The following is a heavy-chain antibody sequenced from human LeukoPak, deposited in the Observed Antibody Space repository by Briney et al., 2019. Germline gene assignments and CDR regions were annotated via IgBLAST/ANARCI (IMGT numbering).Heavy chain of an antibody. Sequence: SETLSLTCTVSGGSVSSGSYYWSWIRQPPGKGLEWIGCIYYSGSTNYNPSLKSRVTISLDTSKNQFSLKLTSVTAADTAVYYCARSRGELQNWYFDLWGRGTLVTVSS. CDR2: IYYSGST. CDR1: GGSVSSGSYY. CDR3: ARSRGELQNWYFDL. J-gene: IGHJ2*01. D-gene: IGHD1-26*01. V-gene: IGHV4-61*01.